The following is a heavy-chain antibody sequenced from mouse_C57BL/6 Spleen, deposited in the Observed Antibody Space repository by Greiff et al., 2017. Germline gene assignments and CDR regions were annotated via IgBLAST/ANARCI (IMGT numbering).Heavy chain of an antibody. Sequence: QVQLQQSGPELVKPGASVKISCKASGYAFSSSWMNWVKQRPGKGLEWIGRIYPGDGDTNYNGKFKGKATLTADKSASTAYMQLSSLTSDDSAVYFCARDTTVVDYFDFWGQGTTLTVSS. V-gene: IGHV1-82*01. CDR2: IYPGDGDT. D-gene: IGHD1-1*01. CDR1: GYAFSSSW. J-gene: IGHJ2*01. CDR3: ARDTTVVDYFDF.